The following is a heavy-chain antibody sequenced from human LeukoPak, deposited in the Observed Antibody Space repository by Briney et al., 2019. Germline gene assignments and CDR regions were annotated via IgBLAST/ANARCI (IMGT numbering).Heavy chain of an antibody. J-gene: IGHJ5*01. Sequence: RPGGSLRLSCAASGFTFSIYSMNWVRQAPGKGLEWVSSIGGSSSSLYYAESVKGRFTISRDNARNSLYLQMNSLRAEDTAVYYCAKGESITSAWFESWGQGTLVTVSS. CDR2: IGGSSSSL. CDR3: AKGESITSAWFES. CDR1: GFTFSIYS. D-gene: IGHD5-24*01. V-gene: IGHV3-21*01.